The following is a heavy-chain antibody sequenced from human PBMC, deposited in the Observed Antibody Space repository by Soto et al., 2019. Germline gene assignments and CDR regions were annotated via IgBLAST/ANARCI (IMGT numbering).Heavy chain of an antibody. CDR3: AKDSPERWFGELFNTGDEYYFDY. Sequence: GGSLRLSCAASGFTFSSYAMSWVRQAPGKGLEWVSAISGSGGSTYYADSVKGRFTISRDNSKNTLYLQMNSLRAEDTAVYYCAKDSPERWFGELFNTGDEYYFDYWGQGTLVTVSS. J-gene: IGHJ4*02. CDR2: ISGSGGST. D-gene: IGHD3-10*01. CDR1: GFTFSSYA. V-gene: IGHV3-23*01.